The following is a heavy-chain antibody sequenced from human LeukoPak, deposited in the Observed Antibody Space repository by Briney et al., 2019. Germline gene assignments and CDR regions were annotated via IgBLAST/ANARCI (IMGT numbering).Heavy chain of an antibody. CDR2: FDPEDGET. CDR1: GYTFTGYY. Sequence: ASVKVSCKASGYTFTGYYMHWVRQAPGKGLEWMGGFDPEDGETIYAQKFQGRVTMTEDTSTDTAYMELSSLRSEDTAVYYCATGPNWNYGMDVWGQGTTVTVSS. CDR3: ATGPNWNYGMDV. D-gene: IGHD1-20*01. J-gene: IGHJ6*02. V-gene: IGHV1-24*01.